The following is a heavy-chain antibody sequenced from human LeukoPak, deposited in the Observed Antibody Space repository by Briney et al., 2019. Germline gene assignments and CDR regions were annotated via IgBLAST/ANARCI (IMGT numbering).Heavy chain of an antibody. CDR2: ISYIGST. CDR3: ARDLVTVTKGFDI. J-gene: IGHJ3*02. Sequence: PSETLSLTCAVSSDSFSSHYWTWIRQPPGKGLEWIGYISYIGSTNYNPSLKSRVTISIDRSKNQFSLKLSSVTAADTAVYYCARDLVTVTKGFDIWSQGTMVSVSP. CDR1: SDSFSSHY. V-gene: IGHV4-59*11. D-gene: IGHD4-17*01.